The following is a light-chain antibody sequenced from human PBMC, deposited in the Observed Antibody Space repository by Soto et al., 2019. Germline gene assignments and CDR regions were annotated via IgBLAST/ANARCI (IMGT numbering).Light chain of an antibody. CDR3: LHDYNYPYT. CDR1: QGIRND. Sequence: AIQMTQSPYSLSASVGDRVTITCRASQGIRNDLGWYQQKPGKAPKLLIYAASSLQSGVPSRFSGSGSGTDFTLTISSLQTEDFATYYCLHDYNYPYTFGQGTKLEIK. J-gene: IGKJ2*01. CDR2: AAS. V-gene: IGKV1-6*01.